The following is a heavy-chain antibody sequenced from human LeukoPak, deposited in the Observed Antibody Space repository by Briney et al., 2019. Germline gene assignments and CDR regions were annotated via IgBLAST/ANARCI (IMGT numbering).Heavy chain of an antibody. CDR3: ARVPAIYSGSYSVDDPFDY. J-gene: IGHJ4*02. V-gene: IGHV3-7*01. CDR1: GFTFSSYW. Sequence: GGSLRLSCAASGFTFSSYWMSWVRQAPGKGLEWVANIKQDGGEKYYVDSVKGRFTISRDNAKNSLYLQMNSLRAEDTAVYYCARVPAIYSGSYSVDDPFDYWGQGTLVTSPQ. D-gene: IGHD1-26*01. CDR2: IKQDGGEK.